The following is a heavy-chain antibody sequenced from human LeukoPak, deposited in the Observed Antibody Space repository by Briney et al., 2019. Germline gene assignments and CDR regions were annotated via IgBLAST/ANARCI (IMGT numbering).Heavy chain of an antibody. V-gene: IGHV4-34*01. CDR2: INHSGST. CDR3: ARANYVWGSYRYRGAWFDP. CDR1: GGSFSGYY. Sequence: PSETLSLTCAVYGGSFSGYYWSWIRQPPGKGLEWIGDINHSGSTKYNPSLKSRVTISVDTSKNQFSLKLSSVTAADPAVYYCARANYVWGSYRYRGAWFDPWGQGTLVSVSS. J-gene: IGHJ5*02. D-gene: IGHD3-16*02.